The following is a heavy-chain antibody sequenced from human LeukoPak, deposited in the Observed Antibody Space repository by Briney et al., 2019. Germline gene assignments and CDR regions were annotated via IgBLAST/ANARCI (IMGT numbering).Heavy chain of an antibody. CDR2: IKWDGIET. CDR1: GFTFSSYA. J-gene: IGHJ5*02. Sequence: PGRSLRLSCAASGFTFSSYAMHWVRQAPGKGLEWVANIKWDGIETYYVDSVKGRFAISRNNAKNSLYLQMNNLRDEDTAVYYCAKNHVTVPNGDWFGPWGQGTLVTVSS. D-gene: IGHD4-11*01. V-gene: IGHV3-7*01. CDR3: AKNHVTVPNGDWFGP.